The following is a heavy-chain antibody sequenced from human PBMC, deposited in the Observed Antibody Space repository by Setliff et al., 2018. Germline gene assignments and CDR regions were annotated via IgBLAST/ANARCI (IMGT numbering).Heavy chain of an antibody. CDR1: GDSIFDNY. CDR2: ISYTGST. Sequence: SETLSLTCSVSGDSIFDNYWSWIRQSPGRGLEWIAYISYTGSTNYNPSLKSRVTISLDTSKNHFSLNLGSVTAADTAVYYCARLSPYNTGPPFDYWGQGTLVTVSS. CDR3: ARLSPYNTGPPFDY. V-gene: IGHV4-59*08. J-gene: IGHJ4*02. D-gene: IGHD2-8*02.